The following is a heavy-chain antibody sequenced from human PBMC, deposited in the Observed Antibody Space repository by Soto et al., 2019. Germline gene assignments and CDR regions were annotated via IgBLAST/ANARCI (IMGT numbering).Heavy chain of an antibody. Sequence: SETLSLTCAAYGGSFSGYYWGWVRQPPGRGLEWIGEINHSGSTNYNPSLKSRVTISVDTSKNQFSLKLSSVTAADTAVYYCARGLRYQRSFDYWGQGTLVTVSS. J-gene: IGHJ4*02. CDR3: ARGLRYQRSFDY. CDR1: GGSFSGYY. CDR2: INHSGST. D-gene: IGHD2-2*01. V-gene: IGHV4-34*01.